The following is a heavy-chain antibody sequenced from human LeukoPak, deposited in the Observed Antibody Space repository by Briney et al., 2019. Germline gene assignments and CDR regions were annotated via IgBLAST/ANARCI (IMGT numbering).Heavy chain of an antibody. J-gene: IGHJ4*02. D-gene: IGHD1-14*01. V-gene: IGHV4-39*02. CDR1: GDSISRSTYY. Sequence: SETLSLTCTVSGDSISRSTYYWAWIRQPPGKGLEWIGSVYYGRSPYFNPSLESRATISVDTSKNHFSLKMSSVTAADTAVYYCARSGEPGPFPYGGREPLVTVSS. CDR2: VYYGRSP. CDR3: ARSGEPGPFPY.